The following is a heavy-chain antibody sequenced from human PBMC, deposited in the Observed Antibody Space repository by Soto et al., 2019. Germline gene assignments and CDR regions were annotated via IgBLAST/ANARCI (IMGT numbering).Heavy chain of an antibody. J-gene: IGHJ6*02. V-gene: IGHV1-8*01. Sequence: ASVKVSCKASGYTFTSYYINWVRQATGQGLEWMGWMNPNGGSTGYAQKVQGRVTMTRNTSISTAYMELRRMRSEDKAVYYCARGGGGVEEWVFYNYYYGMDVWGQGTTVTVSS. D-gene: IGHD3-3*01. CDR1: GYTFTSYY. CDR2: MNPNGGST. CDR3: ARGGGGVEEWVFYNYYYGMDV.